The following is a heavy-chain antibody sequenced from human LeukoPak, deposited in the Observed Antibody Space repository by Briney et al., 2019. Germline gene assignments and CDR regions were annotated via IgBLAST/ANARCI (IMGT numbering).Heavy chain of an antibody. V-gene: IGHV3-23*01. CDR1: GFTFSSYA. CDR3: ARDYKYAFDN. J-gene: IGHJ4*02. D-gene: IGHD5-24*01. Sequence: GGSLRLSCAASGFTFSSYAMSWVRQAPGKGLEWVSGISGSGSGTSYADSVKGRFTISRDNSQNTLYLQMNSLRVEDTAVYYCARDYKYAFDNWGQGTLVTVSS. CDR2: ISGSGSGT.